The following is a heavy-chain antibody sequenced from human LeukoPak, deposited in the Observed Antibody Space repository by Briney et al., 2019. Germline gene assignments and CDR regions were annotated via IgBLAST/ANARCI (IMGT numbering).Heavy chain of an antibody. Sequence: SETLSLTCTVSGGSISSYYWSWIRQPPGEGLEWIGYIYYSGSTNYNPSLKSRVTMSVDTSKNQFSLKLSSVTAADTAVYYCARQAAGIDYWGQGTLVTVSS. D-gene: IGHD6-13*01. CDR3: ARQAAGIDY. J-gene: IGHJ4*02. V-gene: IGHV4-59*08. CDR2: IYYSGST. CDR1: GGSISSYY.